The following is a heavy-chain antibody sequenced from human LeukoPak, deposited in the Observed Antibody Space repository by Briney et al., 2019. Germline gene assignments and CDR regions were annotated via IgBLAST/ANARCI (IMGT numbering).Heavy chain of an antibody. CDR3: ARGAAPRRKLSNY. Sequence: GGSLRLSCAASGFTFSSYAMSWVRQAPGKGLEWVSTISVSGGSTYYADSVEGRLTISRDNSKNTLFLQMNSLRAEDTAVYYGARGAAPRRKLSNYWAKGTLVTASS. J-gene: IGHJ4*02. CDR1: GFTFSSYA. D-gene: IGHD2-15*01. V-gene: IGHV3-23*01. CDR2: ISVSGGST.